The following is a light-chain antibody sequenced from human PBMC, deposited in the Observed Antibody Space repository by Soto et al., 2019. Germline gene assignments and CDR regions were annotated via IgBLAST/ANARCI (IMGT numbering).Light chain of an antibody. Sequence: DIHMTQSPSTLSASVGDRVTITCRASQSISTWLAWYQQRPRKAPKLLIYKASNLESGVPSRFSGSGSGTELPLPISTFPPDDFPTYYCQQYYTYPWTFAPGPKVDIK. CDR3: QQYYTYPWT. CDR1: QSISTW. V-gene: IGKV1-5*03. J-gene: IGKJ1*01. CDR2: KAS.